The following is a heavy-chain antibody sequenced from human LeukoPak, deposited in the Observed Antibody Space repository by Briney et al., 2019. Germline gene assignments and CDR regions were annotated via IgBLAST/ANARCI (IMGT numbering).Heavy chain of an antibody. J-gene: IGHJ5*02. CDR1: GYTFTSYG. D-gene: IGHD6-13*01. V-gene: IGHV1-18*01. CDR3: ARNPYSSSWYYPWFDP. CDR2: ISAYNGNT. Sequence: ASVKVSCKASGYTFTSYGISWVRQAPGQGLEWMGWISAYNGNTNYAQKLQGRVTMTTDTSTSTAYMGLRSLRSDDTAVYYCARNPYSSSWYYPWFDPWGQGTLVTVSS.